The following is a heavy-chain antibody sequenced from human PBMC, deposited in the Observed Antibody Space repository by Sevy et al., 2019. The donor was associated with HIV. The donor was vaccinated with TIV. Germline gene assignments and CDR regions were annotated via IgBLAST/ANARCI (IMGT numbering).Heavy chain of an antibody. D-gene: IGHD3-10*01. CDR1: GFAFSGFF. CDR3: ARDPPWFGELFYHDY. J-gene: IGHJ4*02. V-gene: IGHV3-74*01. Sequence: GGSLRLSCAASGFAFSGFFMHWVRQVPGKGLVWVSRINTDGSTTDYADSVKGRFTISRDNAKNTLYLQMNSLRAEDTALYYCARDPPWFGELFYHDYWGQGTLVTVSS. CDR2: INTDGSTT.